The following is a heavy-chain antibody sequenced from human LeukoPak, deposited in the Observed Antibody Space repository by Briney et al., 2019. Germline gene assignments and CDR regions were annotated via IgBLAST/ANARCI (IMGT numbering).Heavy chain of an antibody. CDR3: ARDLGYPYYFDY. Sequence: GGSLRLSCAASGFTFSSYAMRWVRQAPGKGLEWVAVISYDGSNKYYADSVKGRFTISRDNSKNTLYLQMNSLRAEDTAVYYCARDLGYPYYFDYWGQGTLVTVSS. D-gene: IGHD5-12*01. J-gene: IGHJ4*02. V-gene: IGHV3-30*04. CDR1: GFTFSSYA. CDR2: ISYDGSNK.